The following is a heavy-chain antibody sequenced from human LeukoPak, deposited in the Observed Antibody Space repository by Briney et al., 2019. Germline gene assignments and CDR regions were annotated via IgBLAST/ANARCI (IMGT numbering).Heavy chain of an antibody. CDR3: ARGFTRIFDY. CDR2: TYYSGST. D-gene: IGHD2-15*01. Sequence: PSETLSLTCTVSGGSISSYYWSWIRQPPGKGLEWIGYTYYSGSTNYNPSLKSRVTISVDTSKNQFSLKLSSVTAADTAVYYCARGFTRIFDYWGQGTLVTVSS. J-gene: IGHJ4*02. CDR1: GGSISSYY. V-gene: IGHV4-59*01.